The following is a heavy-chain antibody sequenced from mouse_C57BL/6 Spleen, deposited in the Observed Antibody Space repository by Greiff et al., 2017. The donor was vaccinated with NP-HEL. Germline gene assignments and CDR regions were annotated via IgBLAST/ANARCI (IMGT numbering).Heavy chain of an antibody. J-gene: IGHJ2*01. V-gene: IGHV5-4*01. CDR1: GFTFSSYA. CDR3: ARDSPLITTVVEYFDY. Sequence: EVKVEESGGGLVKPGGSLKLSCAASGFTFSSYAMSWVRQTPEKRLEWVATISDGGSYTYYPDNVKGRFTISRDNAKNNLYLQMSHLKSEDTAMYYCARDSPLITTVVEYFDYWGQGTTLTVSS. CDR2: ISDGGSYT. D-gene: IGHD1-1*01.